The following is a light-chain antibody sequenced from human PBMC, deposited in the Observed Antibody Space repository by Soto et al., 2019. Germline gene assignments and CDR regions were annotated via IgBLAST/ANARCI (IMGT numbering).Light chain of an antibody. CDR2: EVS. V-gene: IGLV2-14*01. CDR1: SSDVGGYNY. J-gene: IGLJ2*01. Sequence: QSALTQPASVSGSPGQSITISCTGTSSDVGGYNYVSWYQQHPGKAPKLMIYEVSNRPSGVSNRFSGSKSDNTASRTISGLQAEDEADYSCSSYTRSSTLVVFGGGTKLTVL. CDR3: SSYTRSSTLVV.